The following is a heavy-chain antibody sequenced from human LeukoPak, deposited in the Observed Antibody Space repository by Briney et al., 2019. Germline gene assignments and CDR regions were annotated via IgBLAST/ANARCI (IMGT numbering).Heavy chain of an antibody. CDR1: GFTFSSYA. Sequence: GGSLRLSCAASGFTFSSYAMSWVRQAPGKGLEWVSAISGSGGSTYYADSVKGRFTISRDNSKNTLYLQMNSLRAEDTAAYYCAATVWFGEFFDYWGQGTLVTVSS. D-gene: IGHD3-10*01. V-gene: IGHV3-23*01. CDR2: ISGSGGST. CDR3: AATVWFGEFFDY. J-gene: IGHJ4*02.